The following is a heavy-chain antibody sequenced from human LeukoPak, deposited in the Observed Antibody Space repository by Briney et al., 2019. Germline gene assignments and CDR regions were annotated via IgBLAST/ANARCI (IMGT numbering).Heavy chain of an antibody. J-gene: IGHJ5*02. D-gene: IGHD3-10*01. V-gene: IGHV4-39*01. CDR3: ARHSGSGSLSRPFDP. CDR1: GASVTSGGFY. CDR2: VYYTGSS. Sequence: SETLSLTCSVSGASVTSGGFYWGWLRQPPGKGLEWIATVYYTGSSCYNPSLKSRVTISIDTSKNQFSLNLRSVIAADTALYYCARHSGSGSLSRPFDPWGQGTLVTVSS.